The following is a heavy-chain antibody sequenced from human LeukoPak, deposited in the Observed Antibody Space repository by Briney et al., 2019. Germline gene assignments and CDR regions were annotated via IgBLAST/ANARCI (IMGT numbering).Heavy chain of an antibody. D-gene: IGHD6-13*01. V-gene: IGHV4-59*12. CDR3: ARGPRSWFAYFDP. CDR1: GGSISSYY. CDR2: IYYSGST. J-gene: IGHJ5*02. Sequence: SETLSLTCTVSGGSISSYYWSWIRQPPGKGLEWIGYIYYSGSTNYNPSLKSRVTISVDTSKNQFSLKLSSVTAADTAVYYCARGPRSWFAYFDPWGQGTLVTVSS.